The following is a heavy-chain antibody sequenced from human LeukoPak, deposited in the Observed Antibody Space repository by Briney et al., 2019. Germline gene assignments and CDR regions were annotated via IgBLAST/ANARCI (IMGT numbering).Heavy chain of an antibody. D-gene: IGHD7-27*01. J-gene: IGHJ3*02. Sequence: SQTLSLTCTVSGGSISSGDYYWSWIRQPPGKGLEWIGYIYYSGSTYYNPSLKSRVTISVDTSKNQFSLKLSSVTAADTAVYYCAREDRWGHAFDIWGQGTMVTVSS. CDR3: AREDRWGHAFDI. V-gene: IGHV4-30-4*08. CDR2: IYYSGST. CDR1: GGSISSGDYY.